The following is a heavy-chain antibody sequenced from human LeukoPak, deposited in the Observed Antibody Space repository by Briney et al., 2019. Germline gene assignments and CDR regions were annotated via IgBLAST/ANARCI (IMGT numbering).Heavy chain of an antibody. CDR1: GYTLTELS. CDR3: ATGVTRAAGMFNY. V-gene: IGHV1-24*01. D-gene: IGHD6-13*01. Sequence: GASVKVSCKVSGYTLTELSMHWVRQAPGKGLEWMGGFDPEDGETIYAQKFQGRVTMIEDTSTDTAYMELSRLRSEDTAVYYCATGVTRAAGMFNYWGQGTLVTVSS. J-gene: IGHJ4*02. CDR2: FDPEDGET.